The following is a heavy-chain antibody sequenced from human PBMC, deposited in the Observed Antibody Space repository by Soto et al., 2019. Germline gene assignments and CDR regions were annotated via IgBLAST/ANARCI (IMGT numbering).Heavy chain of an antibody. Sequence: PGGSLRLSCAASGFTVRNNYMTWVRQAPGKGLEWVSIIYSGGSTYYADSVRGRFTISRDKSKNTVNLQMNSLRGEDTAVYFCASAIEAAASSIHYHYMDVWGTGTTVTVSS. CDR3: ASAIEAAASSIHYHYMDV. D-gene: IGHD6-13*01. CDR1: GFTVRNNY. CDR2: IYSGGST. J-gene: IGHJ6*03. V-gene: IGHV3-66*01.